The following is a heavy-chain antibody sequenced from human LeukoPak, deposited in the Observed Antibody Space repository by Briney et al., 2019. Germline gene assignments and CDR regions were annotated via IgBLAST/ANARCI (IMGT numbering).Heavy chain of an antibody. CDR2: ISYDGSNK. Sequence: GGSLRLSCAASGFTFSSYGMHWVRQAPGKGLEWVAVISYDGSNKYYADSVKGRFTISRDNSKNTLYLQMNSLRAEDTTVYYCAKDLRGSNWYPFSYWGQGTLVTVSS. J-gene: IGHJ4*02. CDR1: GFTFSSYG. D-gene: IGHD6-13*01. V-gene: IGHV3-30*18. CDR3: AKDLRGSNWYPFSY.